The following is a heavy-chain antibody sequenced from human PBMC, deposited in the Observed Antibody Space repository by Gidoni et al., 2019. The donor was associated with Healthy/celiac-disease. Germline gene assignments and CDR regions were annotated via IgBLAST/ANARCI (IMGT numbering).Heavy chain of an antibody. J-gene: IGHJ4*02. CDR2: ISYDGSNK. CDR1: GFPFSSYA. V-gene: IGHV3-30*04. Sequence: QVQLVESGGGVVQPGRSLRLSCAASGFPFSSYAMHWVRQAPGKGLEWVAVISYDGSNKYYADSVKGRFTISRDNSKNTLYLQMNSLRAEDTAVYYCATAGGVAGPPNWGQGTLVTVSS. D-gene: IGHD6-19*01. CDR3: ATAGGVAGPPN.